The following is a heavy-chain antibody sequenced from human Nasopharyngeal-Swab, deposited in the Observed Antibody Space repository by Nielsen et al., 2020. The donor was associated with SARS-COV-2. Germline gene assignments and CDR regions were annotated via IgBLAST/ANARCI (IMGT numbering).Heavy chain of an antibody. CDR1: GFTSSAYY. V-gene: IGHV3-11*04. Sequence: GGSLSLSCAASGFTSSAYYLSWIRQAPGKGLEWVSYISSSGSTIYYADSVKGRFTISRDNAKNSLYLQMNSLRAEDTAVYYCASDLAYCGGDCYGNAFDIWGQGTMVTVSS. D-gene: IGHD2-21*02. CDR2: ISSSGSTI. J-gene: IGHJ3*02. CDR3: ASDLAYCGGDCYGNAFDI.